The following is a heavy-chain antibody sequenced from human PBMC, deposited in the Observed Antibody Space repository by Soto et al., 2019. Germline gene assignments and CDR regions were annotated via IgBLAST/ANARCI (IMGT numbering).Heavy chain of an antibody. V-gene: IGHV3-30*18. CDR3: AKGRYYGSGAPRKHYMDV. CDR2: ISYDGSNK. J-gene: IGHJ6*03. Sequence: GGSLRLSCAASGFTFSSYGMHWVRQAPGKGLEWVAVISYDGSNKYYADSVKGRFTISRDNSKNTMYLQMNSLRAEDTAVYYCAKGRYYGSGAPRKHYMDVWGKGTTVTVSS. CDR1: GFTFSSYG. D-gene: IGHD3-10*01.